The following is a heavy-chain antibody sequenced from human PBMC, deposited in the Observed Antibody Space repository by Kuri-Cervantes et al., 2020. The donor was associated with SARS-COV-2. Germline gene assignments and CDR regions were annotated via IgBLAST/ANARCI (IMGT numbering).Heavy chain of an antibody. D-gene: IGHD6-13*01. V-gene: IGHV3-48*03. Sequence: GGSLRLSCAASGFTFSSYAMSWVRQAPGEGLEWVSYISSSGSTIYYADSVKGRFTISRDNAKNSLYLQMNSLRAEDTAVYYCARVAAAGGLDYWGQGTLVTVSS. J-gene: IGHJ4*02. CDR3: ARVAAAGGLDY. CDR1: GFTFSSYA. CDR2: ISSSGSTI.